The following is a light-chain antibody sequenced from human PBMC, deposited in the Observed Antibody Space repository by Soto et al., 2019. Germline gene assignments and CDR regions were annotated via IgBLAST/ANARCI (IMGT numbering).Light chain of an antibody. CDR3: QQRSRSLT. CDR1: QSVGSS. Sequence: EIVLTQSPDTLSLSPGGRATLSCRASQSVGSSLAWYQQKPGQAPRLLIYDASNRATGIPARFSGSGSGTDFTLTISILEPEDFAVYFCQQRSRSLTFGGGTRVEIK. J-gene: IGKJ4*01. V-gene: IGKV3-11*01. CDR2: DAS.